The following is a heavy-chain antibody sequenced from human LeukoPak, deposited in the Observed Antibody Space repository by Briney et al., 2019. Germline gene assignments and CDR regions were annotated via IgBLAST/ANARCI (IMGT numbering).Heavy chain of an antibody. D-gene: IGHD5-18*01. CDR1: GGTFSSYT. Sequence: GPSVKVSCKASGGTFSSYTISWVRQAPGQGLEWMGRIIPILGIANYAQRFQGRVTITADKSTSTAYMELSSLRSEDTAVYYCAVGALSYGLEGQSDWGQGTLVTVSS. CDR3: AVGALSYGLEGQSD. V-gene: IGHV1-69*02. CDR2: IIPILGIA. J-gene: IGHJ4*02.